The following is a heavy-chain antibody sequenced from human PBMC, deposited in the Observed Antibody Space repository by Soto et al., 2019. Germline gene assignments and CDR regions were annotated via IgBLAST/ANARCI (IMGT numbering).Heavy chain of an antibody. V-gene: IGHV3-11*01. D-gene: IGHD1-20*01. CDR3: ARSQITQARDYYYGMDV. Sequence: QVQLVESGGGLVKPGGSLRLSCAASGFTFSDYYMSWIRQAPGKGLEWVSYISSSGSTIYYADSVKGRFTISRDNAKNXLYLQMNSLRAEDTAVYYCARSQITQARDYYYGMDVWGQGTTVTVSS. J-gene: IGHJ6*02. CDR2: ISSSGSTI. CDR1: GFTFSDYY.